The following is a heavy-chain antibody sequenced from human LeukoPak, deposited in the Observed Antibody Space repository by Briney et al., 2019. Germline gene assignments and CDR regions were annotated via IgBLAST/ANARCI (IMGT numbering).Heavy chain of an antibody. D-gene: IGHD4-11*01. CDR3: ARVRLYSNYFYYYGMDV. Sequence: SQTLSLTCTVSGGSISSGSYYWSWIRQPAGKGLEWIGRIYTSGSTNYNPSLKSRVTISVDTSKNQFSLKLSSVTAADTAAYYCARVRLYSNYFYYYGMDVWGQGTTVTVSS. V-gene: IGHV4-61*02. CDR2: IYTSGST. J-gene: IGHJ6*02. CDR1: GGSISSGSYY.